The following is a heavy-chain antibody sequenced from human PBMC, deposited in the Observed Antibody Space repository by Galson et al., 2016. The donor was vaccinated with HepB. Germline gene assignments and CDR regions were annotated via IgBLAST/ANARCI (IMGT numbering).Heavy chain of an antibody. CDR3: AKGGHYGSGSYLPGD. J-gene: IGHJ4*02. D-gene: IGHD3-10*01. Sequence: SLRLSCAASGFTFSSYTMNWIRQAPGKGLEWVSVISASAGNTYYADSVKGQFTISRDNSKNTLYLQMNSLRVEDTALYYCAKGGHYGSGSYLPGDWGQGTLVTVSS. CDR2: ISASAGNT. CDR1: GFTFSSYT. V-gene: IGHV3-23*01.